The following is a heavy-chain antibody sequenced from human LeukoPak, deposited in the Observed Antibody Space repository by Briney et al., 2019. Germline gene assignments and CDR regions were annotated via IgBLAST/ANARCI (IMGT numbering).Heavy chain of an antibody. D-gene: IGHD2-2*01. J-gene: IGHJ3*02. CDR1: GGSINSDNYY. V-gene: IGHV4-39*07. CDR2: IYYSGST. CDR3: ARDLPGFTAFDI. Sequence: SETLSLTCTVSGGSINSDNYYWGWIRQPPGKGLEWIGSIYYSGSTYYNPSLKSRVTISVDTSKNQFSLKLSSVTAADTAVYYCARDLPGFTAFDIWGQGTMVTVSS.